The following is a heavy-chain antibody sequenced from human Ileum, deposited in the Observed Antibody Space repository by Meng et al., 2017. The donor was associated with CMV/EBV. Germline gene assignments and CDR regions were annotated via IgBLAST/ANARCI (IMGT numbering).Heavy chain of an antibody. D-gene: IGHD6-19*01. CDR1: RFTFSDYY. J-gene: IGHJ4*02. CDR3: VRSSGWALFDY. Sequence: QVRLVHDVAEMKKPRAPGTVSCPTSRFTFSDYYIRWVRQAPGQGLEWMGWVNSKNTATNYARKFQGRVSMTRDTSISTAHMELSRLMSDDTAVYYCVRSSGWALFDYWGQGTLVTVSS. V-gene: IGHV1-2*02. CDR2: VNSKNTAT.